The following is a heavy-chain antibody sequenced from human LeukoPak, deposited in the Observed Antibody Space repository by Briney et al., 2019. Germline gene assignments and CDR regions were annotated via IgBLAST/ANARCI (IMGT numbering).Heavy chain of an antibody. CDR2: INSDGTTT. V-gene: IGHV3-74*01. CDR3: ARESHAFDI. CDR1: GFTFRSSW. Sequence: GGTLRLSCAASGFTFRSSWMHWVRQAPGKGLVWVSRINSDGTTTGYADAVKGRFTISRDNSKNTLYLQMNSLRAEDTAVYYCARESHAFDIWGQGTMVTVSS. J-gene: IGHJ3*02.